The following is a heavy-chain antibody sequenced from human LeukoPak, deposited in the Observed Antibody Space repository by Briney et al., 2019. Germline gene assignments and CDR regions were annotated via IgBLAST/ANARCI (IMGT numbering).Heavy chain of an antibody. CDR1: GGSISSSSYY. J-gene: IGHJ4*02. V-gene: IGHV4-39*07. Sequence: SETLSLTCTVSGGSISSSSYYWGWIRQPPGKGLEWIGSIYYSGSTYYNPSLKSRVTISVDTSKNQFSLKLSSVTAADTAVYYCARGPVGATRLVTYYFDYWGQGTLVTVSS. D-gene: IGHD1-26*01. CDR2: IYYSGST. CDR3: ARGPVGATRLVTYYFDY.